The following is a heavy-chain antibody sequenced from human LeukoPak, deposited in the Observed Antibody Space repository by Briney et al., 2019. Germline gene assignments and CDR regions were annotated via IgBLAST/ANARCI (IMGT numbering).Heavy chain of an antibody. J-gene: IGHJ4*02. CDR3: ARENYDILTGSPKVFDY. D-gene: IGHD3-9*01. V-gene: IGHV1-69*04. CDR2: IIPILGIA. Sequence: ASVKVSCKASGGTFSSYAISWVRQAPGQGLEWVGRIIPILGIANYAQKFQGRVTITADKSTSTAYMELSSLRSEDTAVYYCARENYDILTGSPKVFDYWGQGTLVTVSS. CDR1: GGTFSSYA.